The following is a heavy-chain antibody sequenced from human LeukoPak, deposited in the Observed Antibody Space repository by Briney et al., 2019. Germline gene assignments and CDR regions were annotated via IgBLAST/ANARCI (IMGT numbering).Heavy chain of an antibody. CDR2: IIPIFGTA. J-gene: IGHJ6*03. Sequence: SVKVSCKASGGTFSSYAISWVRQAPGQGLEWMGGIIPIFGTANYAQKFQGRVTITTDESTSTAYMELSSLRSEDTAVYYCARGGRFCSSTSCYRNYYYYYYMDVWGKGTRSPSP. CDR1: GGTFSSYA. D-gene: IGHD2-2*02. V-gene: IGHV1-69*05. CDR3: ARGGRFCSSTSCYRNYYYYYYMDV.